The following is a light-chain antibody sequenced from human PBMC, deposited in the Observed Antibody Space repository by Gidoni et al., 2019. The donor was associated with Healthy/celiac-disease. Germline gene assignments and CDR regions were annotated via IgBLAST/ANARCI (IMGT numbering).Light chain of an antibody. CDR2: EGS. Sequence: QSALTQPASVSGSPGPSITISCTGTSSDVGSYNLVSWYQQHPGKAPKLMIYEGSKRPSGVSNRFSGSKSGNTASLTISGLQAEDEADYYCCSYAGSSTLFGTGTKVTVL. J-gene: IGLJ1*01. V-gene: IGLV2-23*01. CDR1: SSDVGSYNL. CDR3: CSYAGSSTL.